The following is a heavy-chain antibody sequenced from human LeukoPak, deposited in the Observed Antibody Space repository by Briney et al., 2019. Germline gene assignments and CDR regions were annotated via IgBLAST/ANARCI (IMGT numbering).Heavy chain of an antibody. Sequence: PGGSLRLSCAASGLTFSSHWMHWVRQAPGKGLEWVAIIKQDGGEKNCVDSVKGRFTISRDNAKNSLYLQMNSLRAEDTAVYYCARVVSRGDSSGYNYFDYWGQGTLVTVSS. CDR2: IKQDGGEK. CDR3: ARVVSRGDSSGYNYFDY. D-gene: IGHD3-22*01. J-gene: IGHJ4*02. V-gene: IGHV3-7*03. CDR1: GLTFSSHW.